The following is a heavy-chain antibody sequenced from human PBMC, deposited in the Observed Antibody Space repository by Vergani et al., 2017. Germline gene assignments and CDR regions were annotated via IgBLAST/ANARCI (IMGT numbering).Heavy chain of an antibody. CDR1: GFTFSSYW. CDR3: ARDGIQRYYYGSGRPPSHLDV. V-gene: IGHV3-23*04. D-gene: IGHD3-10*01. Sequence: EVQLVESGGGLVKPGGSLRLSCAASGFTFSSYWMTWVRQAPGKGLEWVSAISGSGGSTYYADSVKGRFTISRDNSKNTLYLQMNSLRAEDTAVYYCARDGIQRYYYGSGRPPSHLDVWGKGTTVTVSS. CDR2: ISGSGGST. J-gene: IGHJ6*04.